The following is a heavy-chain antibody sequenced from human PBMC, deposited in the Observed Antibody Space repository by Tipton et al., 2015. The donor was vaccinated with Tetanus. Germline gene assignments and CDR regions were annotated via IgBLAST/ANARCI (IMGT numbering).Heavy chain of an antibody. Sequence: SLRLSCAASGFTFSNYGMHWVRQAPGKGLEWVAVISYDGNNKYYADSVKGRFTISRDNAKDTLYLEMNSLTVEDTGVYYCARDPDTSNKIDYWGQGTLVTVSS. D-gene: IGHD5-18*01. CDR2: ISYDGNNK. CDR3: ARDPDTSNKIDY. CDR1: GFTFSNYG. V-gene: IGHV3-30*03. J-gene: IGHJ4*02.